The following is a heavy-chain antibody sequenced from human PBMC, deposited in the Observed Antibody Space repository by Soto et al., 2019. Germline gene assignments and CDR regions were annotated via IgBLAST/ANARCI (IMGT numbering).Heavy chain of an antibody. CDR2: ISSSGSTI. D-gene: IGHD2-21*02. V-gene: IGHV3-48*03. CDR1: GVTYSSYE. J-gene: IGHJ6*02. Sequence: XGSLRRSCAAAGVTYSSYEMNWVRQAPGKGLEWASYISSSGSTIYYADSVKCRFTISRENANNLMCLQMNSLRAEDTAVYYCARDHTANYYYYGWDVWGQGSTFTVAS. CDR3: ARDHTANYYYYGWDV.